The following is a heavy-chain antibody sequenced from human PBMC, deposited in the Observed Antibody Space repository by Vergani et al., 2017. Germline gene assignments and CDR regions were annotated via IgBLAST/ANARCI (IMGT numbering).Heavy chain of an antibody. J-gene: IGHJ6*02. Sequence: QVQLQESGPGLVKPSQTLSLTCTVSGGSISSGDYYWSWIRQPPGKGLEWIGYIYYSGSTYYNPSLKSRVTISVDTSNNQFSLKLSSVTAADTAVYYCARERIVVVVAANYYYYYGMDVWGQGTTVTVSS. CDR1: GGSISSGDYY. V-gene: IGHV4-30-4*08. D-gene: IGHD2-15*01. CDR3: ARERIVVVVAANYYYYYGMDV. CDR2: IYYSGST.